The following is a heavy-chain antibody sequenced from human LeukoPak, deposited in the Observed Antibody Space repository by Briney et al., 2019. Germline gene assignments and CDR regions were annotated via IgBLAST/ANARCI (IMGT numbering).Heavy chain of an antibody. CDR3: ARNWYYYGSRNYGVPNWFDP. CDR1: GGSFSGYY. V-gene: IGHV4-34*01. Sequence: SETLSLTCAVYGGSFSGYYWSWIRQPPGKGLELIGEINHSGSTNYNPSLKSRVTISVDTSKNQFSLKLSSVTAADTAVYYCARNWYYYGSRNYGVPNWFDPWGQGTLVTVSS. D-gene: IGHD3-10*01. J-gene: IGHJ5*02. CDR2: INHSGST.